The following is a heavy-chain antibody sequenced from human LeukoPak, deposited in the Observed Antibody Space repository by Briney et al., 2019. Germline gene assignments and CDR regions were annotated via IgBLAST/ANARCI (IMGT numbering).Heavy chain of an antibody. Sequence: SETLSLTCTVSGGSISSYYWSWIRQPPGKGLEWIGYIYYSGSTNYNPSLKSRFTISVDTSKNQFSLKLSSVTAADTAVYYCARSYYDILTGYSDDAFDIWGQGTMVTVSS. V-gene: IGHV4-59*08. CDR3: ARSYYDILTGYSDDAFDI. CDR2: IYYSGST. D-gene: IGHD3-9*01. CDR1: GGSISSYY. J-gene: IGHJ3*02.